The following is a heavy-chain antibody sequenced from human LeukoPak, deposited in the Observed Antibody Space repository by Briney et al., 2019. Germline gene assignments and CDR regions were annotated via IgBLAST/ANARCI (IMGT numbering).Heavy chain of an antibody. CDR1: GGTFSSYA. Sequence: SVKVSCKASGGTFSSYAISWVRQAPGQGLERMGGIIPIFGTATYAQKFQGRVTITADKSTSTAYMELRSLRSDDTAVYYCARTPSTSETAAGSFDYWGQGTLVTVSS. CDR3: ARTPSTSETAAGSFDY. D-gene: IGHD6-13*01. V-gene: IGHV1-69*06. CDR2: IIPIFGTA. J-gene: IGHJ4*02.